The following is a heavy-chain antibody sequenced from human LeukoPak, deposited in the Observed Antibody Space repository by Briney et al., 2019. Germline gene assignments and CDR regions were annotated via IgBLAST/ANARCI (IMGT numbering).Heavy chain of an antibody. Sequence: PSETLSLTCTVSGGSISSSNYYWGWIRQPPGKGLEWIGSIYYSGNTYYNPSLKSRLTISVDTSKNQFSLKLSSVTAADTAVYYCARSTTVTTLNYWGQGTLVTVSS. CDR3: ARSTTVTTLNY. D-gene: IGHD4-17*01. CDR2: IYYSGNT. CDR1: GGSISSSNYY. V-gene: IGHV4-39*01. J-gene: IGHJ4*02.